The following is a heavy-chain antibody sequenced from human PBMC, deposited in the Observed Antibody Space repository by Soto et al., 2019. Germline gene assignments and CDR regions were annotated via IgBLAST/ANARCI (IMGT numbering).Heavy chain of an antibody. Sequence: GGSLRLSCAASGFTFSSYAMSWVRQAPGKGLEWVSAISGSGGSTYYADSVKGRFTISRDNSKNTLYLQMNSLRAEDTAVYYCAKSAYYDFWSGYYTGQIYSYMDVWGKGTTVTVSS. CDR2: ISGSGGST. CDR3: AKSAYYDFWSGYYTGQIYSYMDV. V-gene: IGHV3-23*01. J-gene: IGHJ6*03. D-gene: IGHD3-3*01. CDR1: GFTFSSYA.